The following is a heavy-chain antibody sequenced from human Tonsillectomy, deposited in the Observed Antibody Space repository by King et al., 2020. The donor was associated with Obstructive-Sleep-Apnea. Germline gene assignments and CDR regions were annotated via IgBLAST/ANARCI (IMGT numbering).Heavy chain of an antibody. CDR3: ARVDFDFWSGYSYYFDY. V-gene: IGHV4-39*07. D-gene: IGHD3-3*01. CDR2: VFYSGTT. Sequence: LQLQESGPGLVKPSETLSLTCTVSGGSISSRNYYWGWIRQPPGKGLEWIGNVFYSGTTYYNPSLKSRFSISVDTSKNQFSLKLSSVTAADTAVYYCARVDFDFWSGYSYYFDYWGQGTLVTVSS. J-gene: IGHJ4*02. CDR1: GGSISSRNYY.